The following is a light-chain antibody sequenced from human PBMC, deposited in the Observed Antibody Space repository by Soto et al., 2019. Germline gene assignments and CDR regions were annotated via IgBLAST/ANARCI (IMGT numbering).Light chain of an antibody. Sequence: QSALTQPASVSGSPGQSITISCTGTSSDVGGYNYVSWYQQHPGKAPKLMIYDVSNRPSGVSNRFSGSKSGNTASLTISGLQDEDEADYYCSSYTSSSTLVVFGTGTKVTVL. CDR2: DVS. CDR1: SSDVGGYNY. J-gene: IGLJ1*01. CDR3: SSYTSSSTLVV. V-gene: IGLV2-14*01.